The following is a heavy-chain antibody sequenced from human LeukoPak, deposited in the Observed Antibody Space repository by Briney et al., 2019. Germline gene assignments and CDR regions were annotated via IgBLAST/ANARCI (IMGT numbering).Heavy chain of an antibody. J-gene: IGHJ5*02. CDR3: ATDFYDST. CDR1: GFIFSNYG. D-gene: IGHD3-22*01. V-gene: IGHV3-30*03. Sequence: PGGSLRLSCAASGFIFSNYGMYWVRQAPGKGLEWVAVISYDGSNKYYADSVKGRFTISRDNSKNTLFLQMNSLRAEDTAVYYCATDFYDSTWGQGTLVTVSS. CDR2: ISYDGSNK.